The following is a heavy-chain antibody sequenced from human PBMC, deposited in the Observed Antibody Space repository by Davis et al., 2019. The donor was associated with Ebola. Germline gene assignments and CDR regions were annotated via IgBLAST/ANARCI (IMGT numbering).Heavy chain of an antibody. CDR2: IHYSGST. CDR3: ARDIRLYDSSGFAYFDY. Sequence: SETLSLPCTVSGFSITSYYWGWIRQPPGKGLEWIGYIHYSGSTNYNPSLKSRVTISTDASKNQFSLRLTSVTAADTAVYYCARDIRLYDSSGFAYFDYWGQGALVTVSS. J-gene: IGHJ4*02. CDR1: GFSITSYY. V-gene: IGHV4-59*01. D-gene: IGHD3-22*01.